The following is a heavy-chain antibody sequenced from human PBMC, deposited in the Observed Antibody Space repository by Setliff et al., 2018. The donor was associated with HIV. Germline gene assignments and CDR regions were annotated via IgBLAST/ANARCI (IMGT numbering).Heavy chain of an antibody. Sequence: GGSLRLSCAASGFTFSRNSMNWVRQAPGKGLEWVSSISSSSSYIYYADSVKGRFTTSRDNAKNSLYLQMNSLRVEDTAVSYCARAAAGYFDYWGQGTLVTVSS. J-gene: IGHJ4*02. CDR3: ARAAAGYFDY. CDR2: ISSSSSYI. D-gene: IGHD6-13*01. CDR1: GFTFSRNS. V-gene: IGHV3-21*01.